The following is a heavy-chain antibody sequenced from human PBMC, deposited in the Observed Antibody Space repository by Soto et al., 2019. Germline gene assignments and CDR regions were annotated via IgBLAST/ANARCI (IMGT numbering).Heavy chain of an antibody. CDR1: GYSISNGDY. J-gene: IGHJ4*02. Sequence: SETLSLTCAVSGYSISNGDYWGWIRQAPGKGLEWIGGVYYSGSTHCEPSLRGRIAISVDTLKNQFSLRLPSVTAADTAMYFCARNTSTYFDSWGQGIPVTVSS. CDR2: VYYSGST. CDR3: ARNTSTYFDS. V-gene: IGHV4-38-2*01.